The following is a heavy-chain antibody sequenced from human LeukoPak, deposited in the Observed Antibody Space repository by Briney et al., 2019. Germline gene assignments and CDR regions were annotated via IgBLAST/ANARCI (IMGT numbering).Heavy chain of an antibody. CDR2: INHSGST. CDR3: ARGPILEWFYYYYYYMDV. CDR1: GGSFSGYY. Sequence: SETLSLTCAVYGGSFSGYYWSWIRQPPGKGLEWIGEINHSGSTNYNPSLKSRVTISVDTSKNQFSLKLSSVTAADTAVYYCARGPILEWFYYYYYYMDVWGKGTTVTVSS. V-gene: IGHV4-34*01. D-gene: IGHD3-3*01. J-gene: IGHJ6*03.